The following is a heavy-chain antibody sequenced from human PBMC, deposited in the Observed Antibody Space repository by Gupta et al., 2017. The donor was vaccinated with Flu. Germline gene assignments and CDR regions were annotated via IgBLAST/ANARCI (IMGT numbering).Heavy chain of an antibody. CDR2: ISNNGGST. Sequence: EVQLVESGGGLVQPGGSLRLSCSVSGFTFYNFAMHWVRQAPGKGLQFVSLISNNGGSTYYEDSVKGRFSVSRDNSEKTLYLQMSNLRPEDTAVYYCARGGTLVRGVIDYWGQGSLVTVSS. V-gene: IGHV3-64D*06. CDR1: GFTFYNFA. CDR3: ARGGTLVRGVIDY. D-gene: IGHD3-10*01. J-gene: IGHJ4*02.